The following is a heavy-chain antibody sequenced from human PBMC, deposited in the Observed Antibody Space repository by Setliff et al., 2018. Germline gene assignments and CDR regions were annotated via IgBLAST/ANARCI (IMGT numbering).Heavy chain of an antibody. Sequence: SETLSLTCNVSGGSVSSTSHYWGWIRQPPGKGMEWIGSVYYSGYTYYNPSLKSRVTISLDKSRNQFSLHLNSVTASDTAVYYCARASYGWGSHYKIKWFDPWGQGTLVTVSS. CDR1: GGSVSSTSHY. J-gene: IGHJ5*02. D-gene: IGHD3-10*01. CDR3: ARASYGWGSHYKIKWFDP. CDR2: VYYSGYT. V-gene: IGHV4-39*07.